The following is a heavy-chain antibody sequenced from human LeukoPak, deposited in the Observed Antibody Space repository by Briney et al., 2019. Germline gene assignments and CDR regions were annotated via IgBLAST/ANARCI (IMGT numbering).Heavy chain of an antibody. Sequence: GGSLRLSCAASGFTFDDYAMHWVRQAPGKGLEWVSGISWNSGSIGYADSVKGRFTISRDNAKNSLYLQMNSLTAEDTAVYYCARVGTGLYRFDDWGQGTLVTVSS. V-gene: IGHV3-9*01. CDR1: GFTFDDYA. CDR3: ARVGTGLYRFDD. J-gene: IGHJ4*02. CDR2: ISWNSGSI. D-gene: IGHD6-19*01.